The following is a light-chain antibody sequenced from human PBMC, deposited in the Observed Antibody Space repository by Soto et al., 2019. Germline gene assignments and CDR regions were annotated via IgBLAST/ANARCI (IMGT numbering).Light chain of an antibody. Sequence: QLVLTQSPSASASPGASVKLTCTLSSRQSTYAIAWHQHQADRGPRFLMKVNNDGTHIKGDGIPYRFSGSSSGAERYLTISSLQSEDEADYYCQTWGSGIQVFGGGTKLTVL. J-gene: IGLJ2*01. CDR2: VNNDGTH. V-gene: IGLV4-69*01. CDR3: QTWGSGIQV. CDR1: SRQSTYA.